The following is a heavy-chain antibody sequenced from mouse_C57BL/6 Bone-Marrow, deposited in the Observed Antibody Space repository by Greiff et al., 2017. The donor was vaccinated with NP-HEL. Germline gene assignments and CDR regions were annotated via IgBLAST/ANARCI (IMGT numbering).Heavy chain of an antibody. Sequence: EVHLVESGGGLVKPGGSLKLSCAASGFTFSSYAMSWVRQTPEKRLEWVATISDGGSYTYYPDNVKGRFTISRDNAKNNLYLQMSHLKSEDTAMYYCARDRDYPWGQWTLVTVSA. CDR2: ISDGGSYT. J-gene: IGHJ3*01. V-gene: IGHV5-4*01. D-gene: IGHD2-4*01. CDR3: ARDRDYP. CDR1: GFTFSSYA.